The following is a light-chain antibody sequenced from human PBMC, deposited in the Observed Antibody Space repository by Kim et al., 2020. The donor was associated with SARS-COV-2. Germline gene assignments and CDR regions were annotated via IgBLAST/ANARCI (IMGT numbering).Light chain of an antibody. CDR2: GKN. CDR3: NSRDSSGNHAV. CDR1: RLRRYY. Sequence: SSELTQDPAVSVALGQTVRITCQGDRLRRYYASWYQQKPGQAPVLVIYGKNNRPSGIPDRFSGSSSGNTASLTITGAQAEDEADYYCNSRDSSGNHAVFGGGTQLTVL. J-gene: IGLJ7*01. V-gene: IGLV3-19*01.